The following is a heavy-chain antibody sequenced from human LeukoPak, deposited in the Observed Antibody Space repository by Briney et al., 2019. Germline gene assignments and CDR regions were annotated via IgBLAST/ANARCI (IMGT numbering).Heavy chain of an antibody. CDR1: GFTFRSYG. Sequence: GGTLRLSCAASGFTFRSYGMSWVRQAPGKWLEWVSATSGSGGSTYYADSVKGRFTISRDNSKDTLYLQMNSLRAGDTAVYYCAKASIMITFGGAASDYWGQGTLVTVSS. CDR3: AKASIMITFGGAASDY. D-gene: IGHD3-16*01. J-gene: IGHJ4*02. CDR2: TSGSGGST. V-gene: IGHV3-23*01.